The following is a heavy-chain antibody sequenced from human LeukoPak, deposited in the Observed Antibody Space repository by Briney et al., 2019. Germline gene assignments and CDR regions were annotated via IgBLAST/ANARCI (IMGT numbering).Heavy chain of an antibody. V-gene: IGHV4-59*01. CDR1: GGSISSYY. J-gene: IGHJ6*03. CDR3: ARVERGYSSSWPWDDNYYYYYMDV. CDR2: IYYSGST. Sequence: PSETLSLTCTVSGGSISSYYWSWIRQPPGKGLEWIGYIYYSGSTNYNPSLKSRVTISVDTSKNQFSLKLSSVTAADTAVYYCARVERGYSSSWPWDDNYYYYYMDVWGKGTTVTISS. D-gene: IGHD6-13*01.